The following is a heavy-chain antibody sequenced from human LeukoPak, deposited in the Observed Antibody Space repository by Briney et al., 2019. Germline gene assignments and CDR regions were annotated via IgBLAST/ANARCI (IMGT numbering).Heavy chain of an antibody. CDR1: GYSFTSYW. J-gene: IGHJ4*02. Sequence: RGESLKISCKGSGYSFTSYWIGWVRQMPGKGLEWMGRIDPSDSYTNYSPSFQCHVTISADKSISTAYLQWSSLKASDTAMYYCARRGHCGGGSCYFDYWGQGSLVTVSS. V-gene: IGHV5-10-1*01. D-gene: IGHD2-15*01. CDR2: IDPSDSYT. CDR3: ARRGHCGGGSCYFDY.